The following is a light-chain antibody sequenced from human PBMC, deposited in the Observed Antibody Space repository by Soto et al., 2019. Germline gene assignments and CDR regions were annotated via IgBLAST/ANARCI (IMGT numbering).Light chain of an antibody. J-gene: IGKJ4*01. CDR2: KAS. V-gene: IGKV1-5*03. Sequence: DIQMTQFPSTLSASVGDRVPITCRASQSIRSWLAWYQQKPGKAPNLLIYKASSLPSGVPSRFSGSGYGTEFTLTISSLQPDDIATYYCQQYDSYSTFGGGTKVQIK. CDR1: QSIRSW. CDR3: QQYDSYST.